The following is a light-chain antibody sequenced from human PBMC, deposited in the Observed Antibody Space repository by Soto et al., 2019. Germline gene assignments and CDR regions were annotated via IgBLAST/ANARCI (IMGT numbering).Light chain of an antibody. Sequence: FFLTQSPDTLSLSPGERATLTCRASQSVTNYIAWYQQGPGQAPRLLIYDASNRATGVPARFSGSRSGTDFTLTISDLEPADFGLYYCQQRLNWPPGFGQGTKVEIK. V-gene: IGKV3-11*01. CDR3: QQRLNWPPG. CDR1: QSVTNY. J-gene: IGKJ1*01. CDR2: DAS.